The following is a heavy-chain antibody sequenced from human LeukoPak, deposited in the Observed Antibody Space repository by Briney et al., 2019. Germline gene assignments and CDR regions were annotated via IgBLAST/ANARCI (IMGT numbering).Heavy chain of an antibody. V-gene: IGHV3-74*01. CDR3: ARDAEWLALDY. CDR2: INSDGSST. Sequence: GGSLRLPCAASGFTFSSYWMHWVRQAPGKGLVWVSRINSDGSSTSYADSVKGRFTISRDNAKNTLYLQMNSLRAEDTAVYYCARDAEWLALDYWGQGTLVTVSS. CDR1: GFTFSSYW. D-gene: IGHD6-19*01. J-gene: IGHJ4*02.